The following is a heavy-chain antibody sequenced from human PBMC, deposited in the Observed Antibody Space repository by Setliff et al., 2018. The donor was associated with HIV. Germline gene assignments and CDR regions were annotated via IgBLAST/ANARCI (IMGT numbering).Heavy chain of an antibody. D-gene: IGHD2-2*01. CDR2: INTNTGNP. CDR3: ARASRYCSRTSCHGDWFDP. Sequence: GASVKVSCKASGYTLTSYAMNWVRQAPGQGLDWMGWINTNTGNPTYAQGFTGRFVFSLDTSVSTAYLQISSLKAEDTAVYYCARASRYCSRTSCHGDWFDPWGQGTLVTVSS. V-gene: IGHV7-4-1*02. CDR1: GYTLTSYA. J-gene: IGHJ5*02.